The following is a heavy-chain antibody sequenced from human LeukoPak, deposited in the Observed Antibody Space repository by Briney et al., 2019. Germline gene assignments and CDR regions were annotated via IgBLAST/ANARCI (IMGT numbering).Heavy chain of an antibody. CDR2: MNPNSGNT. J-gene: IGHJ5*02. CDR1: GYTFTSYD. V-gene: IGHV1-8*01. CDR3: ARGPILRFDNWFEP. Sequence: GASVKVSCKASGYTFTSYDINWVRHATGQGLEWMGWMNPNSGNTGYAQKFQGRVTMTRNTSISTAYMELSSLRSEDTAVYYLARGPILRFDNWFEPLGQGTLVTVCS.